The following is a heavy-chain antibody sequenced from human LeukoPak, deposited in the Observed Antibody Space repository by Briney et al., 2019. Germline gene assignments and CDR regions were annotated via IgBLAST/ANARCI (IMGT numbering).Heavy chain of an antibody. Sequence: PSGTLSLTCAVSGGSISSSNWWSWVRQPPGKGLEWIGEIYHSGSTNYNPSLKSRVTISVDKSKNQFSLKLSSVAAADTAAYYCARVEGGYYYYMDVWGKGTTVTVSS. J-gene: IGHJ6*03. CDR2: IYHSGST. V-gene: IGHV4-4*02. CDR1: GGSISSSNW. CDR3: ARVEGGYYYYMDV.